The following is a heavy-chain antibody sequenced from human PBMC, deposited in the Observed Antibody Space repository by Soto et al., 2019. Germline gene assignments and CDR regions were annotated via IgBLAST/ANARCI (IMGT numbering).Heavy chain of an antibody. CDR3: AKSGYSYAGIYYYGMDV. J-gene: IGHJ6*02. V-gene: IGHV3-30*18. CDR1: GFTFSSYG. D-gene: IGHD5-18*01. Sequence: VGSLRLSCAASGFTFSSYGMHWVRQAPGKGLEWVAVISYDGSNKYYADSVKGRFTISRDNSKNTLYLQMNSLRAEDTAVYYCAKSGYSYAGIYYYGMDVWGQGTTVTVSS. CDR2: ISYDGSNK.